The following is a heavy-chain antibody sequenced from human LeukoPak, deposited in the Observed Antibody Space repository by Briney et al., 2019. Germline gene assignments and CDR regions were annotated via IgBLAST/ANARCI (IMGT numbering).Heavy chain of an antibody. J-gene: IGHJ6*03. CDR3: AKGYSYGYYYYMDV. V-gene: IGHV3-23*01. D-gene: IGHD5-18*01. CDR1: GFTFSSYA. Sequence: GGSLRLSCAASGFTFSSYAMSWVRQAPGKGLEWVSAISGSGGSTYYADSVKGWFTISRDNSKNTLYLQMNSLRAEDTAVYYCAKGYSYGYYYYMDVWGKGTTVTVSS. CDR2: ISGSGGST.